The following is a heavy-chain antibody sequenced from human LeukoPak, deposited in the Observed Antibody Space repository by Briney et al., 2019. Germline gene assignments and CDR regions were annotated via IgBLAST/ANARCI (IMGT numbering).Heavy chain of an antibody. J-gene: IGHJ3*02. V-gene: IGHV3-23*01. CDR3: AIPTCSGSGYCSTSDPFHT. Sequence: PWGSLRLSCAASGFTFDNYGIGWVRQAPGKGLEWVSGISGSGGRTYYADSVKGRFTISRDNSKNTLFLQLNSLGVEDTATYYCAIPTCSGSGYCSTSDPFHTWGQGTMVTVSS. CDR1: GFTFDNYG. D-gene: IGHD2-2*03. CDR2: ISGSGGRT.